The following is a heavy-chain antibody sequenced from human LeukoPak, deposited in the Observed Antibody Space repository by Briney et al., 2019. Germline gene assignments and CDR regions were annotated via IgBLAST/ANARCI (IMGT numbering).Heavy chain of an antibody. CDR1: GGSISSSSYY. CDR2: IYTSGST. D-gene: IGHD6-19*01. Sequence: SETLSLTCTVSGGSISSSSYYWSWIRQPAGKGLEWIGRIYTSGSTNYNPSLKSRVTMSVDTSKNQFSLKLSSVTAADTAVYYCARDSGWIPYYFDYWGQGTLVTVSS. J-gene: IGHJ4*02. V-gene: IGHV4-61*02. CDR3: ARDSGWIPYYFDY.